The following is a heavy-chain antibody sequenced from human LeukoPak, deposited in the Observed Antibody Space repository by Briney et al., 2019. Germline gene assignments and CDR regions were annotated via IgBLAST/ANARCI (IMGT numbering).Heavy chain of an antibody. J-gene: IGHJ4*02. D-gene: IGHD4-17*01. V-gene: IGHV1-46*01. CDR2: INPSSGST. CDR3: ASLRDYYYFDY. Sequence: ASVKVSCKASGSTFTRYYIHWVRQAPGQGLDWMGMINPSSGSTRFAQMFQDRVTMTRDTSTSAVYMELSSLTSEDTAMYYCASLRDYYYFDYWGQGTLVTVSS. CDR1: GSTFTRYY.